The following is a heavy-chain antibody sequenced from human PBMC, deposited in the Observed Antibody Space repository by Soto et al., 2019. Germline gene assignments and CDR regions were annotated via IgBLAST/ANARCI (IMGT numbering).Heavy chain of an antibody. Sequence: ASETLSLTCAVYGGSFSGYYWSWIRQPPGKGLEWIGEINHSGSTNYNPSLKSRVTISVDTSKNQFSLKLSSVTAADTAVYYCARVTLHYYDFWSGFRTQYGMDVWGQGTTVTVSS. D-gene: IGHD3-3*01. CDR2: INHSGST. CDR3: ARVTLHYYDFWSGFRTQYGMDV. CDR1: GGSFSGYY. J-gene: IGHJ6*02. V-gene: IGHV4-34*01.